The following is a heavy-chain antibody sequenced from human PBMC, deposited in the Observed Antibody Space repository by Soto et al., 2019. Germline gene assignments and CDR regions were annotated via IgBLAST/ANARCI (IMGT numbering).Heavy chain of an antibody. CDR1: GPTTSAACYS. V-gene: IGHV4-30-2*01. Sequence: PGQTGSSSGPTTSAACYSRRRIQQPPGKGLEWIGYIYHSGSTYYNPSLKSRVTISVDRSKNQFSLKLSSVTAADTAVYYCARQLVGYGSGSYYYYYYGMDVWGQGTTVT. CDR3: ARQLVGYGSGSYYYYYYGMDV. CDR2: IYHSGST. D-gene: IGHD3-10*01. J-gene: IGHJ6*02.